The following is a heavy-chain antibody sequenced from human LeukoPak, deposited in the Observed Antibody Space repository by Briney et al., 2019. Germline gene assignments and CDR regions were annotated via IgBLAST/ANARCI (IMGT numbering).Heavy chain of an antibody. J-gene: IGHJ6*02. CDR2: ISYDGSNK. CDR1: GFTFSSYG. V-gene: IGHV3-30*18. D-gene: IGHD2-2*01. CDR3: AKGQDIVVVYYYYGIDV. Sequence: PGRSLRLSCAASGFTFSSYGMHWVRQAPGKGLEWVAVISYDGSNKYYADSVKGRFTISRDNSKNTLYLQMNSLRAEDTAVYYCAKGQDIVVVYYYYGIDVWGQGTTVTVPS.